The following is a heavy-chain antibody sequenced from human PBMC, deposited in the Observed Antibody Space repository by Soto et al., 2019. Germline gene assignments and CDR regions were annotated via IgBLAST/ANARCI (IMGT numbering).Heavy chain of an antibody. D-gene: IGHD6-13*01. V-gene: IGHV3-13*01. CDR1: GFTFSSYD. CDR2: IGTAGDT. Sequence: EVQLVEYGGGLVQPGGSLRLSCAASGFTFSSYDMHWVRQATGKGLEWVSAIGTAGDTYYPGSVKGRFTISRENAKNALYLQMNSLRAGDTAVYYCARGGYSSSWCPDYWGQGTLVTVSS. CDR3: ARGGYSSSWCPDY. J-gene: IGHJ4*02.